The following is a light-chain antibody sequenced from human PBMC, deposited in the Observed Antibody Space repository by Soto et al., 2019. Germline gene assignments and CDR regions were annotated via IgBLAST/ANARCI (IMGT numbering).Light chain of an antibody. CDR3: QQYDDYPLT. Sequence: DIQMTQSPSTLSASVGDRVTITCRASQTIGSWLAWYQQKPGTAPKFLIYDASTLESGVPPRFSGSGSGTEFTLTISSLQPDDFATYYCQQYDDYPLTFGGGTKVDIK. CDR1: QTIGSW. J-gene: IGKJ4*01. V-gene: IGKV1-5*01. CDR2: DAS.